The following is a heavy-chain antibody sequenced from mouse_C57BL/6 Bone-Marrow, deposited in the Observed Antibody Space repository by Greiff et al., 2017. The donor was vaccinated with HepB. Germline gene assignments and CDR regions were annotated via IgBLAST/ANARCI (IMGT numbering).Heavy chain of an antibody. CDR3: ARRGSLRYFDV. Sequence: QVQLQQSGAELAKPGASVQLSCKASGYTFTSYWLHWVNQRPGQGLEWIGYINPSSGYTKYNQKFKYKATLTAAKSSSIAYMQLSSLTYEDSAVYYCARRGSLRYFDVWGTGTTVTVSS. CDR1: GYTFTSYW. J-gene: IGHJ1*03. D-gene: IGHD1-1*01. V-gene: IGHV1-7*01. CDR2: INPSSGYT.